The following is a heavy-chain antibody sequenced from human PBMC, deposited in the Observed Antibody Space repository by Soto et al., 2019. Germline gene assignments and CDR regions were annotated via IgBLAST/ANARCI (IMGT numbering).Heavy chain of an antibody. CDR1: GFTFSSHG. CDR3: AKDTGDSSGWYGGVGYYYGMDV. Sequence: QVQLVESGGGVVQPGRSLRLSCAASGFTFSSHGMHWVRQAPGKGLEWVAVISYDGSNKYYADSVKGRFTISRDNSKNTLYLQMNSLRAEDTAVYYCAKDTGDSSGWYGGVGYYYGMDVWGQGTTVTVSS. V-gene: IGHV3-30*18. D-gene: IGHD6-19*01. J-gene: IGHJ6*02. CDR2: ISYDGSNK.